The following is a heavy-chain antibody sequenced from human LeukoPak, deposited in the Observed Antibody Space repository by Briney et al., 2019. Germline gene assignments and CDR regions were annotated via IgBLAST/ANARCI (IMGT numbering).Heavy chain of an antibody. D-gene: IGHD5-12*01. CDR1: GGSFSGYY. J-gene: IGHJ4*02. CDR3: ARGYRFPRGYSGYDPNHYFDY. CDR2: INHSGST. Sequence: SETLSLTCAVYGGSFSGYYWSWIRQPPGKGLEWIGEINHSGSTNYNPSLKSRVTISVDTSKNQFSLKLSSVTAADTAVYYCARGYRFPRGYSGYDPNHYFDYWGQGTLVTVSS. V-gene: IGHV4-34*01.